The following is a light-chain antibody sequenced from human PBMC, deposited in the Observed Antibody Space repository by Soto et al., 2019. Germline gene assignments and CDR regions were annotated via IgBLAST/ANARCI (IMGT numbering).Light chain of an antibody. V-gene: IGKV3-15*01. CDR3: HQYNNRPYT. CDR1: QSISRD. J-gene: IGKJ2*01. Sequence: EIVMTQSPATLSVSPGERATLSCRASQSISRDLAWYHQKPGQPPRLLIHSASARATSIPARFSGTGSGTEFTLTIDSLQSEDFAFYYCHQYNNRPYTFGQGTKLEIK. CDR2: SAS.